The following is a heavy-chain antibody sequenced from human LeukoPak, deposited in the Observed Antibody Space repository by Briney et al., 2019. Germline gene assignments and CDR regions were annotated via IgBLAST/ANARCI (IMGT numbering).Heavy chain of an antibody. V-gene: IGHV4-34*09. J-gene: IGHJ4*02. CDR3: ARSPELGGWYFDY. Sequence: SETLSLTCAVYGGSFSGYYWSWIRQPPGKGLEWIGEINHSGSTNYNPPLKSRVTISVDTSKNQFSLKLSSVTAADTAVYYCARSPELGGWYFDYWGQGTLVTVSS. D-gene: IGHD6-19*01. CDR2: INHSGST. CDR1: GGSFSGYY.